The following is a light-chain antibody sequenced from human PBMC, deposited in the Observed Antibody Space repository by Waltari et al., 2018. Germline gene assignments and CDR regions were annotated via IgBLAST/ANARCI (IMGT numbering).Light chain of an antibody. CDR1: QGISTW. CDR3: QQYNSYSGT. V-gene: IGKV1-5*03. CDR2: KAS. J-gene: IGKJ1*01. Sequence: DIQMTQSPSTLSASVGDRVPITFRASQGISTWLAWYQQKPGKAPILLIYKASTLESGVPSRFSGSGSGTEFTLTISSLQPDDFATYYCQQYNSYSGTFGQGTKVEIK.